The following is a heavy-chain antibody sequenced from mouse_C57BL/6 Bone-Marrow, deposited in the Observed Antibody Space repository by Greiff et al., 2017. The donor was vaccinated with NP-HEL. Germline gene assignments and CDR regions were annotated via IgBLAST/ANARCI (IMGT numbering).Heavy chain of an antibody. Sequence: QVQLKQSGAELVRPGTSVKVSCKASGYAFTNYLIEWVKQRPGQGLEWIGVINPGSGGTNYNEKFKGKATLTADKSSSTAYMQLSSLTSEDSAVYFCARITTVSYFDYWGQGTTLTVSS. CDR2: INPGSGGT. V-gene: IGHV1-54*01. D-gene: IGHD1-1*01. J-gene: IGHJ2*01. CDR1: GYAFTNYL. CDR3: ARITTVSYFDY.